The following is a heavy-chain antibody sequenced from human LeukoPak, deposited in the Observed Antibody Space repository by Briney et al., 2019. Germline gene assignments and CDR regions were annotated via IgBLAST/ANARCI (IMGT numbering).Heavy chain of an antibody. V-gene: IGHV3-9*01. CDR3: AKGSRYYYDSSGYYYPYYFDY. D-gene: IGHD3-22*01. J-gene: IGHJ4*02. CDR1: GFTFDDYA. CDR2: ISWNSGSI. Sequence: GGSLRLSCAASGFTFDDYAMHWVRQAPGKGLEGGSGISWNSGSIGYADSVKGRFTISRDNAKNSLYLQMNSLRAEDTALYYCAKGSRYYYDSSGYYYPYYFDYWGQGTLVTVSS.